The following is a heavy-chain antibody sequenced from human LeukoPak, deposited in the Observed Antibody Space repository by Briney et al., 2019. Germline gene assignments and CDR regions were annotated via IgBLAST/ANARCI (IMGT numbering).Heavy chain of an antibody. D-gene: IGHD2-2*01. CDR1: GGSISSYY. CDR2: IYYSGST. V-gene: IGHV4-59*12. Sequence: SETLSLTCTVSGGSISSYYWSWIRQPPGKGLEWIGYIYYSGSTNYNPSLKSRVTISVDTSKNQFSLKLSSVTAADTAVYYCAREVIVVVPAAMDNWFDPWGQGTLVTVSS. J-gene: IGHJ5*02. CDR3: AREVIVVVPAAMDNWFDP.